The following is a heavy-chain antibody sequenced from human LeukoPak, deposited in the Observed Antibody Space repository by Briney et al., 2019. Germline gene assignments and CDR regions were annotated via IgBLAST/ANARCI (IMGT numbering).Heavy chain of an antibody. D-gene: IGHD3-22*01. CDR1: GGSISSSSYY. J-gene: IGHJ4*02. Sequence: PSETLSLTCTVSGGSISSSSYYWGWIRQPPGKGLEWIGSIYYSGSTYYNPSLKSRVTISVDTSKNQFSLKLSSVTAADTAVCYCARDSFHYYDSSGYSDYWGQGTLVTVSS. CDR2: IYYSGST. CDR3: ARDSFHYYDSSGYSDY. V-gene: IGHV4-39*07.